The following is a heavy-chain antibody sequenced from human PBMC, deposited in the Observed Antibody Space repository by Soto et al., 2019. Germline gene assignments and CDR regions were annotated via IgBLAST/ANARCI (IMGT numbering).Heavy chain of an antibody. J-gene: IGHJ6*02. Sequence: SETLSLTCTVSGGSISSYYWSWIRQPAGKGLEWIGRIYTSGSTNYNPSLKSRVTMSVDTSKNQFSLKLGSVTAADTAVYYCARGDYYDSSGYYAPYYYGMDVWGQGTTVTVSS. V-gene: IGHV4-4*07. D-gene: IGHD3-22*01. CDR1: GGSISSYY. CDR2: IYTSGST. CDR3: ARGDYYDSSGYYAPYYYGMDV.